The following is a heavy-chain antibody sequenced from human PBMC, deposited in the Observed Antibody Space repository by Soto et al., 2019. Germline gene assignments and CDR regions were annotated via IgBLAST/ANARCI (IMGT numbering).Heavy chain of an antibody. Sequence: QLQLQESGPGLVKPSETLSLTCTVSGGSISSSSYYWGWIRQPPGKGLEWIGSIYYSGSTYYNPSLKSRVTISVDTSKNQFSLKLSSVTAADTAVYYCARVAYYYGSGSNYNWFDPWGQGTLVTVSS. CDR2: IYYSGST. J-gene: IGHJ5*02. V-gene: IGHV4-39*01. CDR3: ARVAYYYGSGSNYNWFDP. CDR1: GGSISSSSYY. D-gene: IGHD3-10*01.